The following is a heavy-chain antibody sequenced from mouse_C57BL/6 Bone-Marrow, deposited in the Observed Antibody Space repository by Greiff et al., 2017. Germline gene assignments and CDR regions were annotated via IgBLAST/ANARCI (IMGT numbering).Heavy chain of an antibody. D-gene: IGHD1-1*01. CDR2: IYPGSGST. CDR1: GFTFTSYW. J-gene: IGHJ4*01. Sequence: QVQLQQPGAELVKPGASVKMSCKASGFTFTSYWITWVKQRPGQGLEWIGDIYPGSGSTNYNEQVKSKATLTVDTSSSTAYMQLSSLTSEDSAVYYCANSILYYYGSKGDDWGQGTSVTVSS. V-gene: IGHV1-55*01. CDR3: ANSILYYYGSKGDD.